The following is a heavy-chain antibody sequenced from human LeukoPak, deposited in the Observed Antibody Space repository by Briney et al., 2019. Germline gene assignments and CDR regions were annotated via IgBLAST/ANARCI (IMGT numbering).Heavy chain of an antibody. V-gene: IGHV3-48*02. CDR2: ITASGTAM. D-gene: IGHD2-15*01. CDR1: GFTFSSYS. CDR3: AKQLGYCSDGSCYFPY. J-gene: IGHJ4*02. Sequence: HPGGSLRLSCAASGFTFSSYSMNWVRQAPGKGLEWVSHITASGTAMFYADSVKGRFTISRDNAKNSLYLQMNSLRDEDTAVYYCAKQLGYCSDGSCYFPYWGQGTLVTVSS.